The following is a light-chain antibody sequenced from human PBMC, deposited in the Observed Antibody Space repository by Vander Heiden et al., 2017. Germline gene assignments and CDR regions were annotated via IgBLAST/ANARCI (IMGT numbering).Light chain of an antibody. V-gene: IGLV2-14*03. J-gene: IGLJ2*01. Sequence: SALTQPASVSGSPGQSITISCPGTSSDVGGDNYASWYQQHPVKAPKLMIYDVSNRPSGVTNRFSGSKSGNTASLTISGLHAEDEADYYCSSDTSSSIYVVFGGGTKLTVL. CDR1: SSDVGGDNY. CDR3: SSDTSSSIYVV. CDR2: DVS.